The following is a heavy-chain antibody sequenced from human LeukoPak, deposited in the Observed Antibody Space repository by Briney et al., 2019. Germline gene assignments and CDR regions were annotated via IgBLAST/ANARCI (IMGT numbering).Heavy chain of an antibody. J-gene: IGHJ4*02. V-gene: IGHV4-34*01. D-gene: IGHD3-10*01. CDR2: INHSGST. Sequence: SETLSLTCAVYGGSFSGYYWSWIRQPPGKGLEWIGEINHSGSTNYNPSLKSRVTISVDTSKNQFSLKLSSVTAADTAVYYCAKDRRGWIDYWGQGTLVTVSS. CDR1: GGSFSGYY. CDR3: AKDRRGWIDY.